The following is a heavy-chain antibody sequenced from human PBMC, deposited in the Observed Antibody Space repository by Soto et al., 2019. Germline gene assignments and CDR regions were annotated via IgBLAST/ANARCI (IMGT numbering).Heavy chain of an antibody. V-gene: IGHV4-59*01. CDR3: ARAGYDILTGHSWFDP. CDR2: IYFSGST. Sequence: SETLSLTCTVSGGSISTYYWSWIRQPPGKGLEWIGYIYFSGSTNYNPSLKSRVTISVDMSKNQFSLKLSSVTAADTAAYYCARAGYDILTGHSWFDPWGQGTLVTVS. CDR1: GGSISTYY. J-gene: IGHJ5*02. D-gene: IGHD3-9*01.